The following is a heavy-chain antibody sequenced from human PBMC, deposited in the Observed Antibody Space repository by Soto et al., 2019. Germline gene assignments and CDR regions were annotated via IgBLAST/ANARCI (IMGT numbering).Heavy chain of an antibody. J-gene: IGHJ2*01. CDR2: IRGSGGST. V-gene: IGHV3-23*01. CDR3: FQAEDGIRDTVPVSAFLLNRSSDL. Sequence: NGLEWVSAIRGSGGSTYYADSVQGRLTTSRDTSKNTLYLQMNSLRPEDTAVYFFFQAEDGIRDTVPVSAFLLNRSSDL. D-gene: IGHD2-15*01.